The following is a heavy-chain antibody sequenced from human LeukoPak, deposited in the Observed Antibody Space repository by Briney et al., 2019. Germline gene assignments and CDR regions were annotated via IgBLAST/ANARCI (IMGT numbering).Heavy chain of an antibody. V-gene: IGHV4-38-2*02. D-gene: IGHD3-16*01. CDR1: GDSVTNDFF. CDR2: FCLGRDT. J-gene: IGHJ4*02. CDR3: ARWASISRQPGGFFDL. Sequence: SETLSLTCTVSGDSVTNDFFWGWVRQPPGKELEWIGSFCLGRDTYSRPSLKSRVTISVDTSKNQFSLNLNSVTAADTAVYYCARWASISRQPGGFFDLWGQGTLVTVSS.